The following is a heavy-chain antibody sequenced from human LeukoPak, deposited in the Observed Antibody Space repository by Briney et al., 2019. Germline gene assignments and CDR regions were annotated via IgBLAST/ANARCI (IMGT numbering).Heavy chain of an antibody. CDR2: IKQDGSEK. J-gene: IGHJ4*02. CDR1: GFTFSSYW. Sequence: GGSLRLSCAASGFTFSSYWMSWVRQAPGKGLEWVANIKQDGSEKYYMDSVKGRFTISRDNAKNSVYLEMNSLRVEDTAVYYCARDKIVGATNFDYWGQGTLVTVSS. CDR3: ARDKIVGATNFDY. V-gene: IGHV3-7*01. D-gene: IGHD1-26*01.